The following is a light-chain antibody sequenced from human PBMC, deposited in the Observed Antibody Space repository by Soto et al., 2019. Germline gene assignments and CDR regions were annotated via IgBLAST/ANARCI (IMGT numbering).Light chain of an antibody. CDR1: SSDVGDYKY. V-gene: IGLV2-14*01. J-gene: IGLJ2*01. CDR3: ASYTSSNTHVL. Sequence: QSVLTQPASVSGSPGQSITISCTGTSSDVGDYKYVSWYQQYPGKAPKLIIYEVSNRPSGVSNRFSGSKSGNTASLTISGLQAGDEADYYCASYTSSNTHVLFGGGTKVTVL. CDR2: EVS.